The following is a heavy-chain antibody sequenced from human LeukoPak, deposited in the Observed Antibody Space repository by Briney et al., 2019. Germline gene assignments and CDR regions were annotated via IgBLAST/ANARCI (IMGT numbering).Heavy chain of an antibody. CDR2: ISWDGGST. CDR3: AKDADRGSFDY. CDR1: GFTFDDYT. D-gene: IGHD1-26*01. Sequence: PGGSLGLSCAASGFTFDDYTMHWVRQAPGKGLEWVSLISWDGGSTYYADSVKGRFTISRDNSKNSLYLQMNSLRTEDTALYYCAKDADRGSFDYWGQGTLVTVSS. V-gene: IGHV3-43*01. J-gene: IGHJ4*02.